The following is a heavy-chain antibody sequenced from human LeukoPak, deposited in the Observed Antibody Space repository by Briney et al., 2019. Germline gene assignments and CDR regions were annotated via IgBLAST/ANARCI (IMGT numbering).Heavy chain of an antibody. J-gene: IGHJ4*02. Sequence: GASVNVSCKASGYTFTGYYMHWVRQAPGQGLEWMGIINPSGGSTTYAQKFQGRVTMTRDTSTSIVYMELSSLRSEDTAVYYCARILSYDSSGYYSPRFDYWGQGTLVTVSS. V-gene: IGHV1-46*01. CDR2: INPSGGST. CDR1: GYTFTGYY. CDR3: ARILSYDSSGYYSPRFDY. D-gene: IGHD3-22*01.